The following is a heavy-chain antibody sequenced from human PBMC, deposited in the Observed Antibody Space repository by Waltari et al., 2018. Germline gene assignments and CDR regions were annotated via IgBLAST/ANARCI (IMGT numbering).Heavy chain of an antibody. V-gene: IGHV3-23*03. CDR2: IYSGGSTT. J-gene: IGHJ4*02. CDR3: ASHSIAARPDYFDH. CDR1: GFTFSNYA. Sequence: EVQLLESGGGLVQPGGSLRLSCVASGFTFSNYAMSWVRQAPGKGPEWVSVIYSGGSTTYYADSVKGRFTISRDNSKYTLYLQIDSLRAEDTALYYCASHSIAARPDYFDHWGQGTLVTVSS. D-gene: IGHD6-6*01.